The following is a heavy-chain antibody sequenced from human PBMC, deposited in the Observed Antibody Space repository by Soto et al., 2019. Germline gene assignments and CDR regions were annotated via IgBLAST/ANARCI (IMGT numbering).Heavy chain of an antibody. V-gene: IGHV3-23*01. CDR3: AKGGWNCYYGMDV. J-gene: IGHJ6*02. CDR2: ISGSGGST. D-gene: IGHD6-19*01. Sequence: GGSLRLSCAASGFTFSSYAMSWVRQAPGKGLEWVSAISGSGGSTYYADSVKGRFTISRDNSKNTLYLQMNSLRAADTDVYYCAKGGWNCYYGMDVWGQGTTVTVSS. CDR1: GFTFSSYA.